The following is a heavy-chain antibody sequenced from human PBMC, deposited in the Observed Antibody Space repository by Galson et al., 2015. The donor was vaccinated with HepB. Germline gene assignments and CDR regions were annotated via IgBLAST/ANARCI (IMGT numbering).Heavy chain of an antibody. CDR3: AQDLTYYYGAGSYFVGMDV. V-gene: IGHV3-9*01. Sequence: SLRLSCAASGFTFEDYAMHWVLQVPGKGLEWVSGISWNSDFTGYADSVRGRFTISRDNAKYSLYLQMNSLRAEDTALYYCAQDLTYYYGAGSYFVGMDVWGQGTTVTVSS. D-gene: IGHD3-10*01. CDR1: GFTFEDYA. CDR2: ISWNSDFT. J-gene: IGHJ6*02.